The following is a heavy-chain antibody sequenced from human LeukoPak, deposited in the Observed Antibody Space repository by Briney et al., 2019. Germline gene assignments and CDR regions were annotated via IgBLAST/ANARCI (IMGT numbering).Heavy chain of an antibody. J-gene: IGHJ3*02. V-gene: IGHV4-4*07. Sequence: SETLSLTRTVSGGSISSYYWSWIRQPAGKGLEWIGRIYTSGSTNYNPSLKGRVTMSVDTSKNQFSLKLSSVTAADTAVYYCARHRSGPDAFDIWGQGTMVTVSS. CDR1: GGSISSYY. D-gene: IGHD2-15*01. CDR3: ARHRSGPDAFDI. CDR2: IYTSGST.